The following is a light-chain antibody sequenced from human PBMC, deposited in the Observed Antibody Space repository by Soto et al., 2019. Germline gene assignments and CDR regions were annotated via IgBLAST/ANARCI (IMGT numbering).Light chain of an antibody. J-gene: IGLJ2*01. CDR3: AAWDDSLNGRV. Sequence: QAVVTQPPSASGTPGQRVTISCSGSSSNIGSNTVNWYQQLPGTAPKLLIYSNNQRPSGVPDRFSGSKSGTSASLAISGLXXXXEADYYCAAWDDSLNGRVFGGGTKLTVL. CDR2: SNN. CDR1: SSNIGSNT. V-gene: IGLV1-44*01.